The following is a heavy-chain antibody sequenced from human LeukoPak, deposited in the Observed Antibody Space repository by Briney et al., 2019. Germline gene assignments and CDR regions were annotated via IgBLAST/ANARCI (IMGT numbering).Heavy chain of an antibody. CDR3: ARHRSLDRGTTVLDY. Sequence: SETLSLTCAVSGYSISSGYYWGWIRQPPGKGLEWIGSIYHSGSTYYNPSLKSRVTISVDTSKNQFSLKLSSVTVADTAVYYCARHRSLDRGTTVLDYWGQGTLVTVSS. V-gene: IGHV4-38-2*01. D-gene: IGHD1-7*01. J-gene: IGHJ4*02. CDR1: GYSISSGYY. CDR2: IYHSGST.